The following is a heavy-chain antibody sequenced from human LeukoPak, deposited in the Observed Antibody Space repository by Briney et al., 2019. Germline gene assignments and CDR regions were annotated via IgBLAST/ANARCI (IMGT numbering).Heavy chain of an antibody. Sequence: ASVKVSCKASGYTFTSYAMHWVRQAPGQRLEWMGWINAGNGNTKYSQKFQGRVTITRDTSATTSYMELNSLRSEDTAMYYCATGGWFGEFPYYFDYWGQGTLVTVSS. J-gene: IGHJ4*02. V-gene: IGHV1-3*01. D-gene: IGHD3-10*01. CDR1: GYTFTSYA. CDR2: INAGNGNT. CDR3: ATGGWFGEFPYYFDY.